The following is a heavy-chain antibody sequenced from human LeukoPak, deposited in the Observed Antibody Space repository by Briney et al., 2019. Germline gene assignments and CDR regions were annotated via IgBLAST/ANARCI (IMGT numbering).Heavy chain of an antibody. Sequence: SETLSLTCTVSGGSISSRSYYWGWIRQPPGKGLEWIGSIYYSGTTYYNPSLKRRVTLSVDTSKIQFSLKLSSVAATDTAVYFCARLRFDFWSGYTHPYFDYWGQGTLVTVSS. J-gene: IGHJ4*02. CDR3: ARLRFDFWSGYTHPYFDY. CDR1: GGSISSRSYY. CDR2: IYYSGTT. V-gene: IGHV4-39*01. D-gene: IGHD3-3*01.